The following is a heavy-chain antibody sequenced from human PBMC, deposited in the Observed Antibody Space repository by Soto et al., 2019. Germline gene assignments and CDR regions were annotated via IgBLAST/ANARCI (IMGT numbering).Heavy chain of an antibody. J-gene: IGHJ4*02. V-gene: IGHV3-23*01. CDR1: GVTISSNA. CDR2: ISDSGDTT. D-gene: IGHD1-1*01. Sequence: RLSCAAYGVTISSNAMCWFRQAPGKGLEWVSAISDSGDTTHYADSVKGRFTISRDTSKNTLSLHLNALRADDTAVYYCAKDKPGTTSFDXWGQGSLVTVSX. CDR3: AKDKPGTTSFDX.